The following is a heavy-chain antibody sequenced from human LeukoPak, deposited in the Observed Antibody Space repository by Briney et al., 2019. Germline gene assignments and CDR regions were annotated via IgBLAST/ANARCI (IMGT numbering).Heavy chain of an antibody. CDR1: GYTFTIYA. J-gene: IGHJ6*02. CDR2: INTNTGNP. V-gene: IGHV7-4-1*02. CDR3: ARGPRSVVTGNYYGMDV. D-gene: IGHD4-23*01. Sequence: ASVKVSCKASGYTFTIYAMSWVRQAPGQGLEWMGWINTNTGNPTYAQGFTGRFVFSLDTSVSTAYLQISSLKAEDTAVYYCARGPRSVVTGNYYGMDVWGQGTTVIVSS.